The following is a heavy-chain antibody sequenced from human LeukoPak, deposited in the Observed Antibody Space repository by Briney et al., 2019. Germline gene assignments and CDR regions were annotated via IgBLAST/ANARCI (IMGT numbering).Heavy chain of an antibody. D-gene: IGHD2-2*01. CDR3: AKGGYDPYCSSTSCYLYYFDY. V-gene: IGHV3-23*01. J-gene: IGHJ4*02. CDR2: ISGSGGST. CDR1: GFTFSSYA. Sequence: GGSLRLSCAASGFTFSSYAMSGVRQAPGKGLEWVSAISGSGGSTYYADSVKGRFTISRDNSKNTLYLQMNSLRAEDTAVYYCAKGGYDPYCSSTSCYLYYFDYWGQGTLVTVSS.